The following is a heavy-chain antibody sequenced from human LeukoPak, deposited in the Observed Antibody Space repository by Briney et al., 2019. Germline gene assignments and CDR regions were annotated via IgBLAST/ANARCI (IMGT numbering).Heavy chain of an antibody. J-gene: IGHJ3*02. V-gene: IGHV3-33*01. CDR2: IWYDGSNK. CDR1: GFTFSSYG. Sequence: GGSLRLSCAASGFTFSSYGMHWVRQAPGKGLERVAVIWYDGSNKYYADSVEGRFTISRDNSKNTLYLQMNSLRAEDTAVYYCAREGPYGDYAFDIWGQGTMVTVSS. D-gene: IGHD4-17*01. CDR3: AREGPYGDYAFDI.